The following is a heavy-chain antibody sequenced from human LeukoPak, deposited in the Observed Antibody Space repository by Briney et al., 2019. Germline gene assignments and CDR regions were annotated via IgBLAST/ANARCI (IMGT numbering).Heavy chain of an antibody. J-gene: IGHJ5*02. CDR3: ARSLSRYGSGRKNWFDP. CDR2: IYYSGST. CDR1: GGSISSSSYY. D-gene: IGHD3-10*01. V-gene: IGHV4-39*07. Sequence: SETLSLTCTVSGGSISSSSYYWGWIRQPPGKGLEWIGSIYYSGSTYYNPSLKSRVTISVDTSKNQFSLKLSSVTAADTAVYYCARSLSRYGSGRKNWFDPWGQGTLVTVSS.